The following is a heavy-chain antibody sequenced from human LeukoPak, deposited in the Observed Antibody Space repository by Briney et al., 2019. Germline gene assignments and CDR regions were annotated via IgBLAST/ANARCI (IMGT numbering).Heavy chain of an antibody. V-gene: IGHV4-4*02. D-gene: IGHD3-9*01. Sequence: PSGTLSLTCAVSGGSISSSNWWSWVRQPPGKGLEWIGEIYHSGSTNYNPSLKSRVTISVDTSKNQFSLKLSSVTAADTAEYYCARADYDILTGYYENEYYFDYWGQGTLVTVSS. CDR1: GGSISSSNW. CDR3: ARADYDILTGYYENEYYFDY. J-gene: IGHJ4*02. CDR2: IYHSGST.